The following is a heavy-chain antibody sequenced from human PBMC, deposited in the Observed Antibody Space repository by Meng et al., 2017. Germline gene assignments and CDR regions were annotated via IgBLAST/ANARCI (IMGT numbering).Heavy chain of an antibody. CDR3: ATTSGYYYDSSGHDAFDI. CDR1: GYNFTNNW. CDR2: INPDDSDT. Sequence: GESLKISCKASGYNFTNNWIGWVRQMPGKGLEWMGIINPDDSDTRYSPSFQGQVTFSVDKSISTAFLHLSSLQASDTAMYYCATTSGYYYDSSGHDAFDIWGQGTMVTVSS. J-gene: IGHJ3*02. D-gene: IGHD3-22*01. V-gene: IGHV5-51*01.